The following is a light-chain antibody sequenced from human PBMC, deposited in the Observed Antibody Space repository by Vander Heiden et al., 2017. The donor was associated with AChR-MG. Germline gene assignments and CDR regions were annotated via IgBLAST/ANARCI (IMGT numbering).Light chain of an antibody. CDR3: CSYAGSYTLV. Sequence: QSPLTQPPPVSGPPGPSVTITCTGTSSDVGGYNYVCCYQQHPGKAPKLIIYDVSERPSGVPDRFSGSKSGNTASLTISGLQAEDEADYYCCSYAGSYTLVFGGGTKLTVL. CDR2: DVS. J-gene: IGLJ2*01. CDR1: SSDVGGYNY. V-gene: IGLV2-11*01.